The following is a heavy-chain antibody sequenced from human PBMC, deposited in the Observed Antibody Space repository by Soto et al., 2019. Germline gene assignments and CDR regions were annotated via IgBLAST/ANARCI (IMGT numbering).Heavy chain of an antibody. CDR2: INHSGST. Sequence: SEPLSLTCAVSGGSFSGYYWSWIRQPPGKCLDWIGEINHSGSTNYNPSLKSRVTISVDTSKNQFSLKLSSVTAADTAVYYCARGLGTPHRYYYYYMDVWGKGTTVTVSS. CDR1: GGSFSGYY. V-gene: IGHV4-34*01. CDR3: ARGLGTPHRYYYYYMDV. J-gene: IGHJ6*03. D-gene: IGHD1-7*01.